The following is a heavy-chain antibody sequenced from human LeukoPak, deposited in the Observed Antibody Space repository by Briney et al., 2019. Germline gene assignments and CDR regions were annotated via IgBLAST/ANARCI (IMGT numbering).Heavy chain of an antibody. CDR1: GFTFNDHA. V-gene: IGHV3-23*01. Sequence: GGSLRLSCTGSGFTFNDHAMSWVRQAPGKGLEWVSAISGSGGSTYYADSVKGRFTISRDNSKNTLYLQMNSLRAEDTAVYYCAKGKDDSSGWYFFYWGQGTLVTVSS. CDR3: AKGKDDSSGWYFFY. CDR2: ISGSGGST. J-gene: IGHJ4*02. D-gene: IGHD6-19*01.